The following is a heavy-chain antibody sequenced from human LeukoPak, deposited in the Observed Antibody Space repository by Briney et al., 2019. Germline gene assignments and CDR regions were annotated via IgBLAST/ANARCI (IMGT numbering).Heavy chain of an antibody. V-gene: IGHV3-23*01. CDR3: AEDRDDGFDY. D-gene: IGHD1-1*01. CDR2: ISGSGGST. CDR1: GFTFSSYG. J-gene: IGHJ4*02. Sequence: GGSLRLSCAASGFTFSSYGMSWVRQAPGKGLEWVSAISGSGGSTYYADSVKGRFTLSRDNSKNTLYLQMNSLRAEDTALYYCAEDRDDGFDYWGQGTLVTVSS.